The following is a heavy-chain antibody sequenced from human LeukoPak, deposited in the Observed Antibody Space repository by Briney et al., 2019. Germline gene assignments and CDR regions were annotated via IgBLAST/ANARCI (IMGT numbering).Heavy chain of an antibody. D-gene: IGHD6-6*01. CDR1: GFTFSSYG. Sequence: GGSLRLSCAASGFTFSSYGMHWVRQAPGKGLEWVAVIWYDGSNKYYADSVKGRFTISRDNSKNTLYLQMNSLRAEDTAVYYCARDRSAAAARYYYYGMGVWGQGTTVTVSS. V-gene: IGHV3-33*01. J-gene: IGHJ6*02. CDR3: ARDRSAAAARYYYYGMGV. CDR2: IWYDGSNK.